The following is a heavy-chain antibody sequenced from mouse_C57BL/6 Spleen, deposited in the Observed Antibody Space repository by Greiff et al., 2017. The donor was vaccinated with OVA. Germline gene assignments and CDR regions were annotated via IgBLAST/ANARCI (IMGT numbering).Heavy chain of an antibody. CDR1: GYTFTSYW. CDR2: IDPSDSYT. V-gene: IGHV1-69*01. J-gene: IGHJ2*01. D-gene: IGHD2-1*01. Sequence: VQLQQPGAELVMPGASVKLSCKASGYTFTSYWMHWVKQRPGQGLKWIGEIDPSDSYTNYNQKFKGKSTLTVDKSSSTAYMQLSSLTSEDSAVYYCARSYYGNYYFDYWGQGTTLTVSS. CDR3: ARSYYGNYYFDY.